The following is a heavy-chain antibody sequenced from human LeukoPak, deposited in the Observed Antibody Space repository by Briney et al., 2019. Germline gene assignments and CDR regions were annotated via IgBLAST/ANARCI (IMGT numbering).Heavy chain of an antibody. J-gene: IGHJ4*02. Sequence: GESLKISGKGSGYIFTSYWIGWGRQLPGKGLEGMGIIYPGDSDTRYSPSFQGQVTISADKSISTAYLQWSSLKASDTAMYYCARLQDSGSYGYYFDYWGQGTLVTVSS. CDR2: IYPGDSDT. D-gene: IGHD1-26*01. CDR1: GYIFTSYW. V-gene: IGHV5-51*01. CDR3: ARLQDSGSYGYYFDY.